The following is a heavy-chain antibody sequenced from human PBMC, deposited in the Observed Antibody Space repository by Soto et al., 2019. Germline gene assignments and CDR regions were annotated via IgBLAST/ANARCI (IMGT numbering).Heavy chain of an antibody. V-gene: IGHV3-21*01. Sequence: EVQLVESGGGLVKPGGSLRLSSAASGFTFSSYSMNWVRQAPGKGLEWVSSISSSSSYIYYADSVKGRFTISRDNAKNSLYLQMNSLRAEDTAVYYCARDRGYCSSTSCYTPYYYGMDVWGQGTTVTVSS. J-gene: IGHJ6*02. D-gene: IGHD2-2*02. CDR2: ISSSSSYI. CDR1: GFTFSSYS. CDR3: ARDRGYCSSTSCYTPYYYGMDV.